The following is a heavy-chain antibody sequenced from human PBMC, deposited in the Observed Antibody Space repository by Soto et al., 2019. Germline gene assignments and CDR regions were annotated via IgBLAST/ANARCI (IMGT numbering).Heavy chain of an antibody. CDR3: ARDPGYDILTGYHYGMDV. CDR1: GFTFSSYC. V-gene: IGHV3-21*01. J-gene: IGHJ6*02. Sequence: GGSLRLSCAASGFTFSSYCMNWVRQAPGKGLEWVSSISSSSSYIYYEDSVKGRFTISRDNAKNSLYLQMNSLRAEDTAVYYCARDPGYDILTGYHYGMDVWGQGTTVTVSS. CDR2: ISSSSSYI. D-gene: IGHD3-9*01.